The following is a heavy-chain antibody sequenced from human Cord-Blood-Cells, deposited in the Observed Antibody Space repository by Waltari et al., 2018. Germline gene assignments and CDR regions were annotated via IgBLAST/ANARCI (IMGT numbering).Heavy chain of an antibody. CDR3: ARQNQLLYDAFDI. Sequence: QVQLVQSGAAVKKPGASVKVSCKASGYTFTSSDISRVRQAPGQGLEWKGWISAYNGNTNYAQKLQGRGTMTTDTSTSTAYMELRSLRSDDTAVYYCARQNQLLYDAFDIWGQGTMVTVSS. V-gene: IGHV1-18*04. J-gene: IGHJ3*02. D-gene: IGHD2-2*02. CDR2: ISAYNGNT. CDR1: GYTFTSSD.